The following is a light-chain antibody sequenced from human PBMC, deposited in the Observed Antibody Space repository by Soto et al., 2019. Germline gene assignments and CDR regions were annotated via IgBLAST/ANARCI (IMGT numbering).Light chain of an antibody. CDR2: DVS. CDR3: SSYSGTPRVV. J-gene: IGLJ2*01. V-gene: IGLV2-14*03. CDR1: SNYVCIYHF. Sequence: QSALTQPASVSGSLGQSITISCTGPSNYVCIYHFVSWYQQYPGKAPKLILFDVSSRPSGVSNRFSGSKSGNTASLTISGLQAEDEDYYYCSSYSGTPRVVFGGGTKLTVL.